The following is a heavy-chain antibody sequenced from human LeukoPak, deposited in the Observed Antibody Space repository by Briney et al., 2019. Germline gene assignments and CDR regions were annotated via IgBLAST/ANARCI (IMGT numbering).Heavy chain of an antibody. CDR2: IYYSGST. CDR3: ARGPPTTALTYFQH. CDR1: GGSISSSSYY. Sequence: SETLSLTCTVSGGSISSSSYYWGWIRQPPGKGLEWIGSIYYSGSTNYNPSLKSRVTISVDTSKNQLSLKVSSVTAADTAVYYCARGPPTTALTYFQHWGQGTLVTVSS. J-gene: IGHJ1*01. D-gene: IGHD1-26*01. V-gene: IGHV4-39*07.